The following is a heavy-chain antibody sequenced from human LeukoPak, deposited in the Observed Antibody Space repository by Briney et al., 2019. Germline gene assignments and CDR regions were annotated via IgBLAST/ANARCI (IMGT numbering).Heavy chain of an antibody. J-gene: IGHJ4*02. CDR3: ARVSLYSGYESDY. CDR2: MNPNSGNS. Sequence: ASVKVSCKASGYTFTNYDINWVRQATGQGLEWMGYMNPNSGNSGYAQRFQGRITMTRSTSISTAYMELSSLTSEDTAVYYCARVSLYSGYESDYWGQGTLVTVSS. CDR1: GYTFTNYD. D-gene: IGHD5-12*01. V-gene: IGHV1-8*01.